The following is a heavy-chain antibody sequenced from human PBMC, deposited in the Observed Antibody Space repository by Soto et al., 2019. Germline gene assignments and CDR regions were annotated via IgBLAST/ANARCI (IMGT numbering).Heavy chain of an antibody. CDR2: ISEDGGNK. D-gene: IGHD6-19*01. J-gene: IGHJ4*02. CDR1: GLTLNSFA. V-gene: IGHV3-30-3*01. CDR3: ARRLTRTVSALGY. Sequence: QVHLVESGGGVVQAGRSLRLSCTASGLTLNSFAIHWVRQAPGKGLEWVSVISEDGGNKYFAESVRGRFLISRDNSKNTVYLQMNSLRLEDTAVYFCARRLTRTVSALGYWGKGTLVSVSS.